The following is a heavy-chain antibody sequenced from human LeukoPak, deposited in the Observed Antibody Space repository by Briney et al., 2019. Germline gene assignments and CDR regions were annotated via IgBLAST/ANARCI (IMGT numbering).Heavy chain of an antibody. CDR2: ISDGYGPK. D-gene: IGHD2-15*01. Sequence: PGGSLRLSCAASGFSIGSDAMSWVRQAPGQELAWVSHISDGYGPKYQPDLVKGRFIISRDNARNMLFLQMNSLRVEDTAIYYCAKENSGYCAGGACYSYHYFDSWGQGILVTVSS. V-gene: IGHV3-23*01. CDR3: AKENSGYCAGGACYSYHYFDS. J-gene: IGHJ4*02. CDR1: GFSIGSDA.